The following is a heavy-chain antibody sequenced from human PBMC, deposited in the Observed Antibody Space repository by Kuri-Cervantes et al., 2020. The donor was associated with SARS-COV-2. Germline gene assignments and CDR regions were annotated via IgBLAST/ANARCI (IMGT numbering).Heavy chain of an antibody. CDR1: GSTFSGHW. Sequence: GESMKISCAASGSTFSGHWIHWVRQAPGKGLVWVSRITPDGSYTNNADSVKGRFNLSRDNAKNMLLLQMNSLRAEDTAVYYCAKDRGYCSGGNCLYFDYWGQGTLVTVSS. J-gene: IGHJ4*02. CDR2: ITPDGSYT. CDR3: AKDRGYCSGGNCLYFDY. D-gene: IGHD2-15*01. V-gene: IGHV3-74*01.